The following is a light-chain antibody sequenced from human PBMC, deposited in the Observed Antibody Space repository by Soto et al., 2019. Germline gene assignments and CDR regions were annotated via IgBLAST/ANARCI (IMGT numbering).Light chain of an antibody. CDR3: SSYTTSSTLPYV. J-gene: IGLJ1*01. CDR2: DVN. CDR1: SRDVGAYDY. V-gene: IGLV2-14*03. Sequence: LKQPASVSRSPGPSMTIPRPGNSRDVGAYDYVSWYQHHPGKAPKLMIFDVNNRPSGVSNRFSGSKSGNTASLTISGLQAEDEADYFCSSYTTSSTLPYVFGTGTQLTVL.